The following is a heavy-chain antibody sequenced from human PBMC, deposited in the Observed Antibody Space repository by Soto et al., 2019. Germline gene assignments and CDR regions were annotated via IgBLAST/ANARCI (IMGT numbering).Heavy chain of an antibody. J-gene: IGHJ4*02. V-gene: IGHV3-66*01. Sequence: EVHLVESGGGLVQPGGSLRLSCAASGFTVGNNYMSWVRQAPGKGLEWVSIIHRGGSTSYADSVKGRFTISRESSKNILYLQINGLTADDTAVYYCARSANTYGSPFDYWGQGALVTVSS. CDR1: GFTVGNNY. CDR2: IHRGGST. CDR3: ARSANTYGSPFDY. D-gene: IGHD3-10*01.